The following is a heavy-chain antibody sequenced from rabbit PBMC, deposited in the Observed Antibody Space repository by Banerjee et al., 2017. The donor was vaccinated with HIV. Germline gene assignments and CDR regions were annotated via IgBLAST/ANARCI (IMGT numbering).Heavy chain of an antibody. Sequence: QLKESGGGLVQPGGSLKLSCKASGFDFSSYYMSWVRQAPGKGLEWIGYIDPVFGSTYYASWVNGRFTISSHNAQNTLYLQLNSLTAADTATYFCAGVDYRGIGAFDPWGPGTLVTVS. CDR1: GFDFSSYY. J-gene: IGHJ2*01. D-gene: IGHD1-1*01. CDR3: AGVDYRGIGAFDP. V-gene: IGHV1S7*01. CDR2: IDPVFGST.